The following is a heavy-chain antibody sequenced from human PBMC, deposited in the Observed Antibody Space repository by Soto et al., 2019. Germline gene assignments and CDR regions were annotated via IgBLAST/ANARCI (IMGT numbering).Heavy chain of an antibody. V-gene: IGHV1-3*01. CDR2: INAANGYT. D-gene: IGHD3-10*01. CDR1: GYSFTSFP. CDR3: ARGGGLDD. Sequence: QVQLVQSGAEVKKPGASVKVSCKASGYSFTSFPIHWVRQAPGQGLECMGGINAANGYTRYSQKFQGRVTITRDTSATTAYMDLSRLTSEDAAVYYCARGGGLDDWGQGTLITVSS. J-gene: IGHJ4*02.